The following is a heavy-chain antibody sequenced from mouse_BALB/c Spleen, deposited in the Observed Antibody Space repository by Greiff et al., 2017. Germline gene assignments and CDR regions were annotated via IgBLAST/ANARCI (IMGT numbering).Heavy chain of an antibody. CDR2: ISYSGST. CDR3: ARREAMDY. Sequence: EVKLQESGPGLVKPSQSLSLTCTVTGYSITSDYAWNWIRQFPGNKLEWMGYISYSGSTSYNPSLKSRISITRDTSKNQFFLQLNSVTTEDTATYYCARREAMDYWGQGTSVTVSS. V-gene: IGHV3-2*02. J-gene: IGHJ4*01. CDR1: GYSITSDYA.